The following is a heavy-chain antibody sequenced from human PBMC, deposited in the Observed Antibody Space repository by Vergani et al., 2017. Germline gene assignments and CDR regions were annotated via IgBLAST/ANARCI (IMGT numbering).Heavy chain of an antibody. J-gene: IGHJ3*02. V-gene: IGHV3-30-3*01. D-gene: IGHD5-18*01. Sequence: QVQLVESGGGVVQPGRSLRLSCAASGFTFSSYAMHWVRQAPGKGLEWVAVISYDGSNKYYADSVKGRFTISRDNSKNTLYLQMNSLRAVDTAVYYCAREHSYGYVAFDIWGQGTMVTVSS. CDR2: ISYDGSNK. CDR3: AREHSYGYVAFDI. CDR1: GFTFSSYA.